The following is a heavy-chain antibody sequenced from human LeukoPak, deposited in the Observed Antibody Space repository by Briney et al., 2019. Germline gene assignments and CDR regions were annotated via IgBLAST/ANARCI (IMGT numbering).Heavy chain of an antibody. Sequence: ASVKVSCKVSGHTLSDLSMHWVRQAPGKGLEWMGGFDREDGGTIYAQNFQGRVTITRDTSASTAYMELSSLRSEDTAVYYCARDGSYDSSGYYYGDYFDYWGQGTLVTVSS. CDR1: GHTLSDLS. CDR3: ARDGSYDSSGYYYGDYFDY. J-gene: IGHJ4*02. D-gene: IGHD3-22*01. CDR2: FDREDGGT. V-gene: IGHV1-24*01.